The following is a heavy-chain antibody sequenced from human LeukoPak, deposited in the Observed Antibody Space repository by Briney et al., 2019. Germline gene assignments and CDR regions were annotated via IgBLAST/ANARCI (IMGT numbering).Heavy chain of an antibody. CDR2: ISSSSSYI. Sequence: GGSLRLSCAASGFTFSRYSMNWVRQAPGKGLEWVSSISSSSSYIYYADSVKGRFTISRDNAKNSLYLQMNSLRAEDTAVYYCARDHGYCSSTSCVAEYFQHWGQGTLVTVSS. CDR3: ARDHGYCSSTSCVAEYFQH. J-gene: IGHJ1*01. CDR1: GFTFSRYS. V-gene: IGHV3-21*01. D-gene: IGHD2-2*01.